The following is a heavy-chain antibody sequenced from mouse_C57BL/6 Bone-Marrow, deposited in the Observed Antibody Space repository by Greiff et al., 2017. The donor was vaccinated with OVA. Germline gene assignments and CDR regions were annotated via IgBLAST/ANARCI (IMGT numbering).Heavy chain of an antibody. Sequence: VQGVESGPGLVAPSQSLSITCTVSGFSLTSYAISWVRQPPGKGLEWLGVIWTGGGTNYNSALKSRLSISKDNSKSQVFLKMNSLQTDDTARYYCARPITTVVPRAMDYWGQGTSVTVSS. CDR3: ARPITTVVPRAMDY. CDR1: GFSLTSYA. D-gene: IGHD1-1*01. V-gene: IGHV2-9-1*01. J-gene: IGHJ4*01. CDR2: IWTGGGT.